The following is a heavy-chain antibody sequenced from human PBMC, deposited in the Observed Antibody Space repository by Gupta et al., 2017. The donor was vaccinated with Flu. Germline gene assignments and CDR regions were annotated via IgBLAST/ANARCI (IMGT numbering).Heavy chain of an antibody. CDR2: IIPILGTS. D-gene: IGHD3-3*01. CDR3: VRSSVRFLEWTFDS. J-gene: IGHJ4*02. Sequence: QVQLVQSGAEVKKPGSSVTVSCKACGGTFSSDALSWVRQAPGQGLEWLGGIIPILGTSNSAQKFQDRVKLIADESTSTAYMELSSLRSEDTAVYFCVRSSVRFLEWTFDSWGQGTRLTVSS. CDR1: GGTFSSDA. V-gene: IGHV1-69*01.